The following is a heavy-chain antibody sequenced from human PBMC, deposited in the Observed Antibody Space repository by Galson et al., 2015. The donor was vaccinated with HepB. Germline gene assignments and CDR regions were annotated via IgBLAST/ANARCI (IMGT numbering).Heavy chain of an antibody. CDR1: GFTFSSYG. CDR2: ISYDGSNK. D-gene: IGHD2-15*01. Sequence: SLRLSCAASGFTFSSYGMHWVRQAPGKGLEWVAVISYDGSNKYYADSVKGRFTISRDNSKNTLYLQMNSLRAEDTAVYYCAKGQLPPRVEAPFDYWGQGTLVTVSS. CDR3: AKGQLPPRVEAPFDY. V-gene: IGHV3-30*18. J-gene: IGHJ4*02.